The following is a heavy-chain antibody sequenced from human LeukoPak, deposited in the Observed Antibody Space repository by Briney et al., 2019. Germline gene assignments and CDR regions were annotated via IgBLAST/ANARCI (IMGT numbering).Heavy chain of an antibody. V-gene: IGHV4-39*01. D-gene: IGHD3-9*01. J-gene: IGHJ4*02. CDR3: ARVGVGVRYFDWPYCFDY. Sequence: SETLSLTCTVSGGSISSSSYYWGWIRQPPGKGLEWIGSIYYSGSTYYNPSLKSRVTISVDTSKNQFSLKLSSVTAADTAVYYCARVGVGVRYFDWPYCFDYWGQGTLVTVSS. CDR2: IYYSGST. CDR1: GGSISSSSYY.